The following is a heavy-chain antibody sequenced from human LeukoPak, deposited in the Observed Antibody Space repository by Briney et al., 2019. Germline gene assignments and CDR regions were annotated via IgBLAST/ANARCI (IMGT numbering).Heavy chain of an antibody. CDR2: VSGSGGST. V-gene: IGHV3-23*01. J-gene: IGHJ4*02. CDR3: AKSGSGSYYKGGYDN. CDR1: GFTFSSYA. Sequence: GGSLRLSCAASGFTFSSYAMSWVRQAPGQGLEWVSAVSGSGGSTYYADSVKGRFTISRDNSKNTLYLQMNSLRAEDTALYYCAKSGSGSYYKGGYDNWGQGTLVTVSS. D-gene: IGHD3-10*01.